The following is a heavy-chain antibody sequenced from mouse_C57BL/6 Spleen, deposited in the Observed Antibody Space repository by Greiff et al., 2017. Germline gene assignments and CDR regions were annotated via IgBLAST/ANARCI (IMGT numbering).Heavy chain of an antibody. D-gene: IGHD3-1*01. V-gene: IGHV1-26*01. CDR3: ASRRANWYFDV. J-gene: IGHJ1*03. Sequence: VQLQQSGPELVKPGASVKISCKASGYTFTDYYMNWVKQSHGKSLEWIGDINPNNGGTSYNQKFKGKATLTVDKSSSTAYMELRSLTSEDSAVYYCASRRANWYFDVWGTGTTVTVSS. CDR2: INPNNGGT. CDR1: GYTFTDYY.